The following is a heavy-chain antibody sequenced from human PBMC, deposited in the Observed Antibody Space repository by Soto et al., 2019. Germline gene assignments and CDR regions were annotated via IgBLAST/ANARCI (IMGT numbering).Heavy chain of an antibody. CDR2: IIPIFGTA. CDR3: ARRAGDYDTHFDY. Sequence: GASVKVSCKASGGTFSSYAISWVRQAPGQGLEWMGGIIPIFGTANYAQKFQGRVTITADGSTSTAYMELSSLRSEDTAVYYCARRAGDYDTHFDYWGQGTLVTVSS. V-gene: IGHV1-69*13. D-gene: IGHD4-17*01. CDR1: GGTFSSYA. J-gene: IGHJ4*02.